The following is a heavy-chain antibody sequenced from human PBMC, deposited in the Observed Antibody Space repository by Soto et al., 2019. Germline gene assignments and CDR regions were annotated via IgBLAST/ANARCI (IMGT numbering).Heavy chain of an antibody. CDR3: AKEPNSSSWGDYYSDGMDV. CDR2: ISGSGGST. Sequence: EVQLLESGGGLVQPGRSLRLSCAASGFTFSSYAMSWVRQAPGKGLEWVSAISGSGGSTYYADSVKGRFTISRDNSKNTLYLQMNSLRDEDTAVYYCAKEPNSSSWGDYYSDGMDVWGQGTTVTVSS. CDR1: GFTFSSYA. D-gene: IGHD6-13*01. V-gene: IGHV3-23*01. J-gene: IGHJ6*02.